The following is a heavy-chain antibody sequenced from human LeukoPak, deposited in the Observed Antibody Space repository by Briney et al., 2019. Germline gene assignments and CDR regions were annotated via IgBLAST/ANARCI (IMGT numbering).Heavy chain of an antibody. CDR1: GGSIGNYS. CDR3: ARLVATQKLYSWFDP. Sequence: SETLSLTCTVSGGSIGNYSWSWIRQPPGKGLEWIGYIYQSGSTSYNPSLKSRITISVDRSKNQFSLKLISVTAADTAVYYCARLVATQKLYSWFDPWGQGTLVTVSS. CDR2: IYQSGST. V-gene: IGHV4-30-2*01. J-gene: IGHJ5*02. D-gene: IGHD5-12*01.